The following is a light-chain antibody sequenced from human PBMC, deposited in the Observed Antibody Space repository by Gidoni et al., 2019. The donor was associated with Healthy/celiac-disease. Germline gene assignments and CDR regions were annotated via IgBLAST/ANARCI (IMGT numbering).Light chain of an antibody. CDR3: QQGNSFPVT. Sequence: DIQMTQSPSSVSASVGDRATITCRASQGISSYLAWYQQKPGKAPNLLISGTSSLQSGVPSRFSGSGSGTDFTLTISSLQPEDFATYYCQQGNSFPVTFGGGTKVEIK. CDR1: QGISSY. CDR2: GTS. J-gene: IGKJ4*01. V-gene: IGKV1-12*01.